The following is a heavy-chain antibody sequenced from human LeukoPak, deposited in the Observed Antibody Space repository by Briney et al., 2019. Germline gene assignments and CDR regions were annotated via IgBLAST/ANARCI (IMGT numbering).Heavy chain of an antibody. J-gene: IGHJ4*02. D-gene: IGHD6-19*01. CDR2: ISYDGSNK. Sequence: GGSLRLSCAASGYTFRSYAVHGVRQAPGKGREGVADISYDGSNKYYADSVKGSFTISRDNPKNTLYLQMNSLSAEDTGVYYCAEDRGSSGWYIDYWRRGTMANVSS. CDR3: AEDRGSSGWYIDY. CDR1: GYTFRSYA. V-gene: IGHV3-30-3*01.